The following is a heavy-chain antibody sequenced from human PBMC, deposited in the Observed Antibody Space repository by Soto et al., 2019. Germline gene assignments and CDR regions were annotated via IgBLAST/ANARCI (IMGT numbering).Heavy chain of an antibody. D-gene: IGHD7-27*01. Sequence: SETLSLTCTVSGGSISSGGYYWSWIRQHPGKGLEWIGYIYYSGSTYYNPSLKSRVTISVDTSKNQFSLKLSSVTAADTAVYYCARDQVRGTGVFVDYYYGMDVWGQGTTVTVSS. V-gene: IGHV4-31*03. CDR1: GGSISSGGYY. CDR2: IYYSGST. J-gene: IGHJ6*02. CDR3: ARDQVRGTGVFVDYYYGMDV.